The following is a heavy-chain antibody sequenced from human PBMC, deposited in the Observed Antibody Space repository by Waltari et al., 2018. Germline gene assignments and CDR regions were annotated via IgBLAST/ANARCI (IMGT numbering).Heavy chain of an antibody. D-gene: IGHD3-10*01. V-gene: IGHV1-8*02. CDR1: GYTFTTYD. Sequence: QVQLVQSGAEVKKPGASVKVSCKASGYTFTTYDINWVRQATGQGLEWMGWVDPKRGKTGLAQKFQGRVNMTSDTSTSTVYMEMSSLTPEDTAVYYCARGTYGTGRYYVAWGQGTPVTVTS. CDR3: ARGTYGTGRYYVA. CDR2: VDPKRGKT. J-gene: IGHJ5*02.